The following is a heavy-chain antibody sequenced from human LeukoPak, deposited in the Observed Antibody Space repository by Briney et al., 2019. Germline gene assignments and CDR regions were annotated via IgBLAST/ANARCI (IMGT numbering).Heavy chain of an antibody. CDR1: GGSISSYY. CDR3: ARAPIVGAVDY. V-gene: IGHV4-59*08. Sequence: SETLSLTCTVSGGSISSYYWSWIRQPPGKGLEWIGYIYYSGSTNYNPSLKSRVTISVDTSKNQFSLKLGSVTAADTAVYYCARAPIVGAVDYWGQGTLVTVSS. J-gene: IGHJ4*02. CDR2: IYYSGST. D-gene: IGHD1-26*01.